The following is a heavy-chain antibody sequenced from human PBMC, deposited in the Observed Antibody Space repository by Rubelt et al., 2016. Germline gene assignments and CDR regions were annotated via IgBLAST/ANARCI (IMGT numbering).Heavy chain of an antibody. CDR3: ARRDGYNWDDAFDI. J-gene: IGHJ3*02. D-gene: IGHD5-24*01. CDR2: ISAYNGNT. Sequence: QVQLVQSGAEVKKPGASVKVSCKASGYTFTSYGISWVRQAPGQGLEWMGWISAYNGNTNYAQKFRGRVTMTTETSTSTAYMELRSLRSDDTAVYYCARRDGYNWDDAFDIWGQGTMVTVSS. V-gene: IGHV1-18*01. CDR1: GYTFTSYG.